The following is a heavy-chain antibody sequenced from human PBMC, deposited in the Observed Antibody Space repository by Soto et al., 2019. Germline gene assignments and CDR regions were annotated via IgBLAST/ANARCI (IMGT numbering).Heavy chain of an antibody. J-gene: IGHJ3*02. CDR2: ISGSSSYI. CDR3: ARTDYGDYVRGAFDI. V-gene: IGHV3-21*01. D-gene: IGHD4-17*01. CDR1: GFTFSTHS. Sequence: EVQLVESGGGLVKPGGSLRLSCAASGFTFSTHSINWVRQAPGKGLGWVSSISGSSSYIYYADSVKGRFTISRDNAKNSLYLQMNSLRAEDTAVYDCARTDYGDYVRGAFDIWGQGTMVTVSS.